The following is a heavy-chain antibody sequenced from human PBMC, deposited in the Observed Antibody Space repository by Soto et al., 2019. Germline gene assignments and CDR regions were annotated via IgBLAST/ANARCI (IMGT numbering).Heavy chain of an antibody. J-gene: IGHJ4*02. D-gene: IGHD3-10*01. CDR2: IIPIFGTA. Sequence: QVQLVQSGAEVKKPGSSVKVSCKASGGTFSSYAISWVRQAPGQGLEWMGGIIPIFGTANYAQKFQGRVTITADKSTSTAYMELSSLRSEDTAVYYCARDSSWGSGSYYPAYFDYWGQXTLVTVSS. V-gene: IGHV1-69*06. CDR3: ARDSSWGSGSYYPAYFDY. CDR1: GGTFSSYA.